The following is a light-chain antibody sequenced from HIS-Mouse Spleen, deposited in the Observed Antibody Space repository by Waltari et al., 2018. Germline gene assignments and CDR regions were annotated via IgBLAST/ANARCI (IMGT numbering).Light chain of an antibody. CDR3: CSYAGSSTWV. J-gene: IGLJ3*02. CDR2: EGS. CDR1: SSDVGRYNL. Sequence: QSALTQPASVSGSPGQSITIPCTGTSSDVGRYNLVPWYPQHPGKAPKLMIYEGSKRPSGVSNRFSGSKSGNTASLTISGLQAEDEADYYCCSYAGSSTWVFGGGTKLTVL. V-gene: IGLV2-23*01.